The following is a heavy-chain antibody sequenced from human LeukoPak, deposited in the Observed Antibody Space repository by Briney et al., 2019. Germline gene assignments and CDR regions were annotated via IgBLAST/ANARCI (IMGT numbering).Heavy chain of an antibody. V-gene: IGHV3-23*01. J-gene: IGHJ4*02. CDR2: IIRSGGNT. CDR1: GFTFSTYA. CDR3: ARPRTEGAYFDY. D-gene: IGHD3/OR15-3a*01. Sequence: GGSLRLSCVVSGFTFSTYAMSWVRQAPGKGLEWVSTIIRSGGNTYYADSVKGRFTISRDISKNTLYLQINSLRAEDTAVYNCARPRTEGAYFDYWGQGAVATVSS.